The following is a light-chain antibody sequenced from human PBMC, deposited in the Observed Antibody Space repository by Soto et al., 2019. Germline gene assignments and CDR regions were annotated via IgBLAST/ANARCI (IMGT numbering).Light chain of an antibody. J-gene: IGLJ2*01. V-gene: IGLV4-69*01. CDR1: SGHSSYA. CDR3: QTWGTGIRL. Sequence: QPVLTQSPSASASLGASVKLTCTLSSGHSSYAIAWHQQQPEKGPRYLMKLNSDGSHSKGDGIPDRFSGSSSGAERYLTISSLRSEDEADYYCQTWGTGIRLFGGGTKVTVL. CDR2: LNSDGSH.